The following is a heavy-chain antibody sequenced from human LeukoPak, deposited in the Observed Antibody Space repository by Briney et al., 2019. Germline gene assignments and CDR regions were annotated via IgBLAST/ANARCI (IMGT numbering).Heavy chain of an antibody. V-gene: IGHV3-21*01. CDR3: AREPPPIAAAGKGDY. J-gene: IGHJ4*02. Sequence: GGSLRLSCAASGFTFSSYSMNWVRQAPGKGLEWVSSISSSSSYIYYADSVKGRFTISRDNAKNSLYLQMNRLRAEDTAVYYCAREPPPIAAAGKGDYWGQGTLVTVSS. CDR1: GFTFSSYS. CDR2: ISSSSSYI. D-gene: IGHD6-13*01.